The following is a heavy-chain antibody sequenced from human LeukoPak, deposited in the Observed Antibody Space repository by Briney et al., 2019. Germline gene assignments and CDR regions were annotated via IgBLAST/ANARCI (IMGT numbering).Heavy chain of an antibody. V-gene: IGHV5-51*01. CDR1: GYSFTSYW. CDR2: IYPGDSDT. D-gene: IGHD1-26*01. Sequence: GESLKISCKGSGYSFTSYWIGWVRQMPGKGLEWMGIIYPGDSDTRYSPSFQGQVTISADKSISTAYLQWSSLKASDTAMYYCARLFQRGIVGATTYYYYMDVWGKGTTVTVSS. J-gene: IGHJ6*03. CDR3: ARLFQRGIVGATTYYYYMDV.